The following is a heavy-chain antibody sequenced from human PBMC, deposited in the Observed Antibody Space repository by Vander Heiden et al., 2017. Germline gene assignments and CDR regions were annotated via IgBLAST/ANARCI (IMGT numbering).Heavy chain of an antibody. CDR3: AKDSSGYKSYYFDY. J-gene: IGHJ4*02. CDR2: ISSSSTI. D-gene: IGHD3-22*01. CDR1: GFTFSDYY. Sequence: VQLVESGGGLVKPGGSLRLSCAASGFTFSDYYMNWVRQAPGKGLEWVSSISSSSTIYYADSVKGRFTISRDNAKNSLYLQMNSLRAEDTAVYYCAKDSSGYKSYYFDYWGQGTLVTVSS. V-gene: IGHV3-11*04.